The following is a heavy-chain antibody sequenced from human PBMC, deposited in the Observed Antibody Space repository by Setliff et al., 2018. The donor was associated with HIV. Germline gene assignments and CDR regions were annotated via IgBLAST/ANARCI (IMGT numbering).Heavy chain of an antibody. CDR1: DSAMDSYY. CDR2: IYWTGKT. V-gene: IGHV4-59*12. D-gene: IGHD3-9*01. Sequence: ASETLSLTCTVSDSAMDSYYWSWVRQSPGRGLEYIGYIYWTGKTDYNPSLKSRVTISLDTSGNQFSLKLNSVTGADTAVYYCAKISPRGYSDITTGRLTDPFDVWGPGTMVTV. J-gene: IGHJ3*01. CDR3: AKISPRGYSDITTGRLTDPFDV.